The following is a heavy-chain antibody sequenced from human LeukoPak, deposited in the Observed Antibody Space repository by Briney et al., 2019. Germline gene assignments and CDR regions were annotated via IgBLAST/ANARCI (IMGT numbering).Heavy chain of an antibody. J-gene: IGHJ4*02. D-gene: IGHD3-3*01. CDR1: GFTVSSNY. Sequence: GGSLRLSCAASGFTVSSNYMSWVRQAPGKGLEWVSVIYSGGSTYYADSVKGRFTISRDNSKNTLYLQMNSLRAEDTAVYYCAREYYDFWSGYNTWGQGTLVTVSS. CDR2: IYSGGST. CDR3: AREYYDFWSGYNT. V-gene: IGHV3-66*01.